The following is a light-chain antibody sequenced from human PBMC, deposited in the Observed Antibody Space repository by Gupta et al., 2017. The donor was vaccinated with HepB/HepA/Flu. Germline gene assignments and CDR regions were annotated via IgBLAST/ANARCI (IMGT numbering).Light chain of an antibody. CDR1: SSTIGKNY. Sequence: QSALTQPPSVSAASGQRVTISCSGSSSTIGKNYVSWYQQFPGTAPKLLIYENDKRPSGIPDRFSGSKSGTSVTLGITGLQTGDEADYFCGTWDSSLSALVFGGGTKVTVL. CDR2: END. J-gene: IGLJ2*01. V-gene: IGLV1-51*02. CDR3: GTWDSSLSALV.